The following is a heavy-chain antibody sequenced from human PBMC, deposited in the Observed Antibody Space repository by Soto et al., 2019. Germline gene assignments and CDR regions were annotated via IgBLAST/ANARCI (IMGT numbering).Heavy chain of an antibody. J-gene: IGHJ3*01. CDR1: SGSIINYY. CDR3: GSRLTLATTTGDAFDL. D-gene: IGHD4-17*01. CDR2: IDYSGST. Sequence: QVQLQESGPGLVKPSETLSLTCTVSSGSIINYYWSWIRQPPGKGLEWIGFIDYSGSTNYNSFLTSRVTMSVDMSRQQLSLSLDSVTAADTAVYYCGSRLTLATTTGDAFDLWGQGTMVTVSS. V-gene: IGHV4-59*01.